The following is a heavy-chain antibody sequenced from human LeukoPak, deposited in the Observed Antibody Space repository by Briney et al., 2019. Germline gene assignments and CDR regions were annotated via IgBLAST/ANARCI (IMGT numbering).Heavy chain of an antibody. D-gene: IGHD2-21*02. CDR2: IRYDGSNK. V-gene: IGHV3-30*02. J-gene: IGHJ3*02. CDR3: AKVRAGPLLSYREGGAFDI. Sequence: GGSLRLSCAASGFTFSSYGMHWVRQAPGKGLEWVAFIRYDGSNKYYAESAKGRFTISRDNSKNTLYLQMNSLRAEDTAVYYCAKVRAGPLLSYREGGAFDIWGQGTMVTVSS. CDR1: GFTFSSYG.